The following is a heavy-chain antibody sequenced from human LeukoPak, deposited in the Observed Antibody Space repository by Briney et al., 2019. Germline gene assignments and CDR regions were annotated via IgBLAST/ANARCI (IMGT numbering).Heavy chain of an antibody. CDR2: TYYRSKWYN. CDR3: ARMRPEVRGWSEFDY. D-gene: IGHD6-19*01. J-gene: IGHJ4*02. Sequence: SQTLSLTCALSGDSVSSNSAAWNWIRQSPSRGLEWLGRTYYRSKWYNDYAVSVKSRITINPDTSKNQFSLQLNSVTPEDTAVYYCARMRPEVRGWSEFDYWGQGTLVTVSS. CDR1: GDSVSSNSAA. V-gene: IGHV6-1*01.